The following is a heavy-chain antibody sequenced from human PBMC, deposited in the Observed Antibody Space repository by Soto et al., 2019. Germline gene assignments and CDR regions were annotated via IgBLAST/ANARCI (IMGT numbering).Heavy chain of an antibody. Sequence: SETLSLTCTVSGASINNNDYYWSWIRQTPGKGLEWIGYVYYSGSTDYIPSLKSRLSMSIDKSQNQFTLKMNSVTAADTATYYCARMSYFYDKWYFDLWGRGAQVTVSS. J-gene: IGHJ2*01. CDR2: VYYSGST. D-gene: IGHD3-22*01. CDR1: GASINNNDYY. V-gene: IGHV4-30-4*01. CDR3: ARMSYFYDKWYFDL.